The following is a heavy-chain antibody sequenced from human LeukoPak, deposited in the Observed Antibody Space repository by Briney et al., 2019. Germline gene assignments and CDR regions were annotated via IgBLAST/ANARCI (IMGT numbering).Heavy chain of an antibody. V-gene: IGHV3-23*01. CDR3: ANLQWLVRYYFDY. CDR2: ISGSGGST. J-gene: IGHJ4*02. D-gene: IGHD6-19*01. Sequence: GGSLRLSCAASGFTFSSYAMSWVRQAPGKGLEWVSAISGSGGSTYYADSVKGRFTISRDNSKNTLYLQMNSLRAEDTAVYYCANLQWLVRYYFDYWGQGTLVTVSS. CDR1: GFTFSSYA.